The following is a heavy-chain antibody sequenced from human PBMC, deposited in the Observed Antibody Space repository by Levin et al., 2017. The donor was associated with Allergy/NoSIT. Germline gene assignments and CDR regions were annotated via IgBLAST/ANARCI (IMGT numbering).Heavy chain of an antibody. CDR3: ARGRYLVDDYGDYWGGY. V-gene: IGHV4-34*01. CDR1: GGSFSGYY. D-gene: IGHD4-17*01. Sequence: SETLSLTCAVYGGSFSGYYWSWIRQPPGKGLEWIGEINHSGSTNYNPSLKSRVTISVDTSKNQFSLKLSSVTAADTAVYSCARGRYLVDDYGDYWGGYWGQGTLVTVSS. J-gene: IGHJ4*02. CDR2: INHSGST.